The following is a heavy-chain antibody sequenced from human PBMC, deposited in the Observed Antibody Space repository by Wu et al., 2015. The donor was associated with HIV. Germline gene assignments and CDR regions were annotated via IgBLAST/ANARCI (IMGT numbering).Heavy chain of an antibody. D-gene: IGHD3-9*01. J-gene: IGHJ3*02. V-gene: IGHV1-18*01. CDR1: GYSFSSYG. CDR3: ARVSPSTPSSDILTGYYRPLMSFDI. CDR2: ISAYNGNT. Sequence: QVELVQSGAEVKKPGASVKVSCKASGYSFSSYGISWVRQAPGQGLEWMGWISAYNGNTNYAQKLQGRVTMTTDTSTSTAYMELRSLRSDDTAVYYCARVSPSTPSSDILTGYYRPLMSFDIWGQGTMVTVSS.